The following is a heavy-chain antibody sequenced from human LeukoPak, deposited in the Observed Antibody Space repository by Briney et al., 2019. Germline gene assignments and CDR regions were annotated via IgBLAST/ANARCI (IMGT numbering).Heavy chain of an antibody. CDR1: GGSISSYY. CDR3: AGGGGPLYFQH. V-gene: IGHV4-59*01. CDR2: IYYSGST. D-gene: IGHD3-3*01. J-gene: IGHJ1*01. Sequence: SETLSLTCTVSGGSISSYYWSWIRQPPGKGLEWIGYIYYSGSTNYNPSLKSRVTISVDTSKNQFSLKLSSVTAADTAMYYCAGGGGPLYFQHWGQGTLVNVAS.